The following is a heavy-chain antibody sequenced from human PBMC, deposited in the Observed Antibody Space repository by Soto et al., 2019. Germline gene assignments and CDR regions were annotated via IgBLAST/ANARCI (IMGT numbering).Heavy chain of an antibody. Sequence: QVQLQESGPGLVKPSETLSLTCFVSGGSISSHYWSWIRHAPGKGLEWIGSIHYSGSTKYNPSLKSRLSVSVGSSRRQFSVKLASVTAADTAVYYCARTLNVVRSSYNYYGMDVWGQVTAVIVSS. V-gene: IGHV4-59*11. J-gene: IGHJ6*02. CDR2: IHYSGST. D-gene: IGHD3-10*01. CDR3: ARTLNVVRSSYNYYGMDV. CDR1: GGSISSHY.